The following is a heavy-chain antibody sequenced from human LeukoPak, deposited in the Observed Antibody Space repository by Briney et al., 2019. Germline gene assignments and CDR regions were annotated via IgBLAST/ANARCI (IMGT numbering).Heavy chain of an antibody. D-gene: IGHD3-22*01. CDR2: IYSGGST. V-gene: IGHV3-53*01. CDR3: ASYSSLDY. J-gene: IGHJ4*02. CDR1: GFTVSNNY. Sequence: GGSLRLSCAASGFTVSNNYMSWVPQAPGKGLEWVSLIYSGGSTYYADSVKGRFTISRDNSKNTLYLQMNSLRADDTAVYYCASYSSLDYWGQGTLVTVSS.